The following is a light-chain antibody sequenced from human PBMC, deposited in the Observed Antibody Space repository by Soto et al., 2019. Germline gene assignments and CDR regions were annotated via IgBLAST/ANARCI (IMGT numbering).Light chain of an antibody. J-gene: IGKJ1*01. V-gene: IGKV3-15*01. Sequence: EIVMTQSPATLSVSPGKRATLSCRASQGISANLAWYQQKPGQAPRLLIYGASTRATGIPARFSGSGAETEFTLTISSLQSEDFAVYYCQQYNNCPRTFGQGTKVEIK. CDR1: QGISAN. CDR3: QQYNNCPRT. CDR2: GAS.